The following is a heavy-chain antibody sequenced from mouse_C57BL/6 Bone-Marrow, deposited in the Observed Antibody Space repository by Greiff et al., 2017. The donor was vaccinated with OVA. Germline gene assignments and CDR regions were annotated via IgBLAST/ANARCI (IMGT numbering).Heavy chain of an antibody. CDR3: TRGDTTVVATDY. CDR1: GFTFSSYA. D-gene: IGHD1-1*01. CDR2: ISSGGDYI. Sequence: EVQVVESGEGLVKPGGSLKLSCAASGFTFSSYAMSWVRQTPEKRLEWVAYISSGGDYIYYADTVKGRFTISRDNARNTLYLQMSSLKSEDTAMYYCTRGDTTVVATDYWGQGTTLTVSS. V-gene: IGHV5-9-1*02. J-gene: IGHJ2*01.